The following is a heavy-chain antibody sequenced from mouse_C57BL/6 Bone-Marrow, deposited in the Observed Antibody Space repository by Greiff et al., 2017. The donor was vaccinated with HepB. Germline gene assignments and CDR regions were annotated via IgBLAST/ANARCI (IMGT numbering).Heavy chain of an antibody. CDR2: IYPRSGNT. V-gene: IGHV1-81*01. J-gene: IGHJ2*01. Sequence: VQLQQSGAELARPGASVKLSCKASGYTFTSYGISWVKQRTGQGLEWIGEIYPRSGNTYYNEKFKGKATLTADKSSSTAYMELRSLTSEDSAVYFCAREGIYDGYLYYFDYWGQGTTLTVSS. CDR3: AREGIYDGYLYYFDY. CDR1: GYTFTSYG. D-gene: IGHD2-3*01.